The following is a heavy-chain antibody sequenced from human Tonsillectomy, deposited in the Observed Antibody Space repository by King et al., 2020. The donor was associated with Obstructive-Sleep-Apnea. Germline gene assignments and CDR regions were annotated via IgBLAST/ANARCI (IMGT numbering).Heavy chain of an antibody. V-gene: IGHV3-30-3*01. J-gene: IGHJ4*02. Sequence: VQLVESGGGVVQPGRSLRLSCAASGFTFSSYAMHWVRQAPGQGLAWVAVISYDGSNKHYADSVKGRFTISRDNSKNTLYLQMNSLRAEDTAVYYCARDQWLVPGDYWGQGTLVTVSS. CDR2: ISYDGSNK. D-gene: IGHD6-19*01. CDR3: ARDQWLVPGDY. CDR1: GFTFSSYA.